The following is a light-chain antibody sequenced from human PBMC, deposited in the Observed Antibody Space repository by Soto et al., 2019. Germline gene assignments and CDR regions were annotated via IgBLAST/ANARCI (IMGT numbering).Light chain of an antibody. Sequence: QSALTQPASVSGSPGQSITISCTGTSSDVGGYNYVSWYQQHPGKAPKLMIYEVSNRPSGVSHRFSGSKSGNTASLTISGLQAEDESDYYCCSHTSSSPYVFRTGTKVTVL. CDR3: CSHTSSSPYV. V-gene: IGLV2-14*01. CDR2: EVS. J-gene: IGLJ1*01. CDR1: SSDVGGYNY.